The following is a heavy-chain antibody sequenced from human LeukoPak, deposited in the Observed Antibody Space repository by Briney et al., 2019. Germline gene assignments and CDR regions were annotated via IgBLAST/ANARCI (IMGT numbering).Heavy chain of an antibody. J-gene: IGHJ4*02. CDR1: GYTFTGYY. CDR3: ARDVSGWYRD. V-gene: IGHV1-2*02. Sequence: AASVKVSCKASGYTFTGYYMHWVRQAPGQGLEWMGWINPNSGGTNYAQKFQGRVTMTRDTSISTAYMELSRLRSDDTAVYHCARDVSGWYRDWGQGTLVTVSS. CDR2: INPNSGGT. D-gene: IGHD6-19*01.